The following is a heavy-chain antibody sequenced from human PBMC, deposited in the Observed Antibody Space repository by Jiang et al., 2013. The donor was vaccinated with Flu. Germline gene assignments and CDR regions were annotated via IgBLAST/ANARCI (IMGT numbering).Heavy chain of an antibody. CDR1: GFTFSSYA. Sequence: VQLLESGGGVVQPGRSLRLSCAASGFTFSSYAMHWVRQAPGKGLEWVAVISYDGSNKYYADSVKGRFTISRDNSKNTLYLQMNSLRAEDTAVYYCARERRDCYSPPCAFDIWGQGTMVTVSS. D-gene: IGHD2-21*02. V-gene: IGHV3-30*04. J-gene: IGHJ3*02. CDR3: ARERRDCYSPPCAFDI. CDR2: ISYDGSNK.